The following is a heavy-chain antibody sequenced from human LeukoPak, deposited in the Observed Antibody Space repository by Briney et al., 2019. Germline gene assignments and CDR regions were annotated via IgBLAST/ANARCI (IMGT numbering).Heavy chain of an antibody. CDR1: GFTFDVYG. CDR3: ARDGYSHFDY. Sequence: RRSLRFSSAAPGFTFDVYGLSWVRQAPGKGLECVSGINWNGGSTGYADSVKVRFTISRDNATNTLYLQMNSLRAEDTAVYYCARDGYSHFDYWGQGTLDSVFS. CDR2: INWNGGST. D-gene: IGHD5-24*01. J-gene: IGHJ4*02. V-gene: IGHV3-20*03.